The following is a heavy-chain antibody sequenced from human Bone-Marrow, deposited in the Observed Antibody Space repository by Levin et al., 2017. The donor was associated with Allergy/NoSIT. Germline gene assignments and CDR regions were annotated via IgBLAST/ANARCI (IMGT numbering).Heavy chain of an antibody. CDR1: GGSFSGYY. D-gene: IGHD6-19*01. Sequence: RSSETLSLTCAVYGGSFSGYYWSWIRQPPGKGLEWIGEINHSGSTNYNPSLKSRVTISVDTSKNQFSLKLSSVTAADTAVYYCARGKKGRLVHLLGGNWFDPWGQGTLVTVSS. CDR3: ARGKKGRLVHLLGGNWFDP. V-gene: IGHV4-34*01. J-gene: IGHJ5*02. CDR2: INHSGST.